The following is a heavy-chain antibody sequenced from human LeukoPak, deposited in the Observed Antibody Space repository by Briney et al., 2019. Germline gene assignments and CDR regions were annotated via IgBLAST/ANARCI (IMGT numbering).Heavy chain of an antibody. CDR3: VRATFYYDGSGYRTFDY. Sequence: PSGTLSLTCAVSGGSISSSNRWTWVRQPPGKGLEWIGEIYFSGSTNYSPSLKSRVTISVDKSKNQFSLKLSSVTAADTAVYYCVRATFYYDGSGYRTFDYWGQGTLVTVSS. CDR1: GGSISSSNR. V-gene: IGHV4-4*02. CDR2: IYFSGST. D-gene: IGHD3-22*01. J-gene: IGHJ4*02.